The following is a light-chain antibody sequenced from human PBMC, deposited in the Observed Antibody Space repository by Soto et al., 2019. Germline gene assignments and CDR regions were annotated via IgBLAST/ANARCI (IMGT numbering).Light chain of an antibody. J-gene: IGKJ3*01. CDR3: QPYGSSPFT. CDR2: GAS. CDR1: QSVNNNY. Sequence: EIVLTQSPGTLALSPGERATLSCRASQSVNNNYLTWYQQKRGHAPRLLIHGASSRATGIPDRFSGSGSGTDFTLTISRLEPEDFAVYYCQPYGSSPFTFGPGTKVGIK. V-gene: IGKV3-20*01.